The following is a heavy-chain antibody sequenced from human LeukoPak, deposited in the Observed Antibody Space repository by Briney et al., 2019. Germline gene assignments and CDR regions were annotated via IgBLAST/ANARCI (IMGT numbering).Heavy chain of an antibody. CDR2: IYSGGST. CDR3: ARDRGLKGLDY. CDR1: GFTFRSNY. Sequence: RGSLRLSCAASGFTFRSNYMSWVRQAPGKGLEWVSVIYSGGSTYYADSVKGRFTISRDNSKNTLYLQMNSLRAEDTAVYYCARDRGLKGLDYWGQGTLVTVSS. D-gene: IGHD3-10*01. V-gene: IGHV3-53*01. J-gene: IGHJ4*02.